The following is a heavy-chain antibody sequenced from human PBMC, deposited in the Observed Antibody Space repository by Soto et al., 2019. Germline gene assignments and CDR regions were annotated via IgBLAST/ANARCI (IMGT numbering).Heavy chain of an antibody. J-gene: IGHJ4*02. V-gene: IGHV3-33*08. CDR1: GFTFSGSA. CDR3: ARDCGQLCLDY. D-gene: IGHD5-18*01. CDR2: IWYDGSNK. Sequence: GGSLRLSCAASGFTFSGSAMHWVRQASGKGLEWVAVIWYDGSNKYYADSVKGRFTISRDNSKNTLYLQMNSLRAEDTAVYYCARDCGQLCLDYWGQGTLVTVSS.